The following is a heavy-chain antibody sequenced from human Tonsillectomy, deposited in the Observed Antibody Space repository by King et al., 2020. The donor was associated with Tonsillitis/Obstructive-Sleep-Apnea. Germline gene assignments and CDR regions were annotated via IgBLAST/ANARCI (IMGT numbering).Heavy chain of an antibody. CDR1: GFTFSDYY. CDR3: ARDSVAPHWYFDL. J-gene: IGHJ2*01. V-gene: IGHV3-11*05. Sequence: VQLVESGGGLVKPGGSLRLSCAASGFTFSDYYISWIRQAPGKGLEWVSSISASSSYTNYADSVKGRYTISRDNDQNSLYLQMNSQRAEDTAVYYCARDSVAPHWYFDLWGRGTLVTVSS. CDR2: ISASSSYT. D-gene: IGHD5-12*01.